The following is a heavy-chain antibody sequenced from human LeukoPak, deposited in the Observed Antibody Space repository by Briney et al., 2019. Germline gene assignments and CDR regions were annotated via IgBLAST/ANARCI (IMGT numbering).Heavy chain of an antibody. CDR2: IKQDGSEK. CDR1: GFTFSSNW. J-gene: IGHJ4*02. CDR3: VRSIDY. D-gene: IGHD3-9*01. Sequence: TGGSLRLSCAASGFTFSSNWRNWIRQTPEKGLEWVANIKQDGSEKYYVDSVKGRFTISRDNTKNSLYLQMNSLRAEDTAVYYCVRSIDYWGQGTLVTVSS. V-gene: IGHV3-7*01.